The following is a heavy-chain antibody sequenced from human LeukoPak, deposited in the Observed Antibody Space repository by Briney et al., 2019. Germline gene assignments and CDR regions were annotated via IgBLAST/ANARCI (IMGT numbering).Heavy chain of an antibody. D-gene: IGHD5-18*01. CDR2: IRYDGSNK. CDR1: GFTFSSYG. J-gene: IGHJ4*02. V-gene: IGHV3-30*02. CDR3: AKERIVGGYRYGPFDH. Sequence: GGSLRLSCAASGFTFSSYGMHWVRQAPGKGLEWVAFIRYDGSNKYYADSVKGRFTISRDNSKNTLYLHVNSLRAEDTALYYCAKERIVGGYRYGPFDHWGQGTLVTVSS.